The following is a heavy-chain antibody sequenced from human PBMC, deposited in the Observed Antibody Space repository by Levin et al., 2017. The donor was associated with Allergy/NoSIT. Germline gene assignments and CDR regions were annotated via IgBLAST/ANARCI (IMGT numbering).Heavy chain of an antibody. Sequence: SETLSLTCAVYGGSFSGYYWSWIRQPPGKGLEWIGEINHSGSTNYNPSLKSRVTISVDTSKNQFSLKLSSVTAADTAVYYCARGIRQRGRGSIAARPYGWFDPWGQGTLVTVSS. CDR2: INHSGST. CDR3: ARGIRQRGRGSIAARPYGWFDP. J-gene: IGHJ5*02. D-gene: IGHD6-6*01. V-gene: IGHV4-34*01. CDR1: GGSFSGYY.